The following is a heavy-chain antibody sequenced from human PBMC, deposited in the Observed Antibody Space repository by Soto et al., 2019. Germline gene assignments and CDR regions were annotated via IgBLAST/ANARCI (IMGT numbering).Heavy chain of an antibody. Sequence: SETLSLTCAVYGGSFSGYYWSQIRQPPGKGLEWIGEINHSGSTNYNPSLKSRVTISVDTSKNQFSLKLSSVTAADTAVYYCARGVTYSSSWYWHHLGNWFDPWGQGTLVTV. V-gene: IGHV4-34*01. CDR3: ARGVTYSSSWYWHHLGNWFDP. CDR1: GGSFSGYY. CDR2: INHSGST. D-gene: IGHD6-13*01. J-gene: IGHJ5*02.